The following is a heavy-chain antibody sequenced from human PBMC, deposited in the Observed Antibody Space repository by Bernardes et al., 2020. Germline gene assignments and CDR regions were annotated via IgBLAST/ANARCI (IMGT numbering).Heavy chain of an antibody. D-gene: IGHD3-3*02. V-gene: IGHV1-69*13. CDR3: ARGPPFSASRFDL. CDR2: IVTKFGKK. Sequence: SVKVSCKVSGGAFNTYNMAWVWQAPGQGLEWLGGIVTKFGKKKYAQKFQDRVTISADESTTTAYLEVSSLTFEDTAVYYCARGPPFSASRFDLWGQGTLVTVSS. CDR1: GGAFNTYN. J-gene: IGHJ4*02.